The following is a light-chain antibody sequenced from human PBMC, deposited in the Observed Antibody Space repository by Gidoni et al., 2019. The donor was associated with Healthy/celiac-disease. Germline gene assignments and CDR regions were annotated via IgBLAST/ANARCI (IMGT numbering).Light chain of an antibody. CDR3: RQALQTRT. V-gene: IGKV2-28*01. J-gene: IGKJ1*01. CDR1: QSLLHSNGYNY. CDR2: LGS. Sequence: DIVRTQSPLSLPVPPGEPASISCRSSQSLLHSNGYNYLNWYLQKPGQSPQLLIYLGSNRASGVPDRFSGSGSGTDFTLKISRVEAEDVGVYYCRQALQTRTFGQGTKVEIK.